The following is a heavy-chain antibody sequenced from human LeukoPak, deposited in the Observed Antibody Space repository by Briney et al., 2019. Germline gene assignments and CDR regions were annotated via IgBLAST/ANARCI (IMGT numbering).Heavy chain of an antibody. D-gene: IGHD2-2*01. CDR2: MRPKNGGA. J-gene: IGHJ5*02. CDR1: GYAFTGFF. Sequence: ASVTVSCKTSGYAFTGFFIHWVRQAPGQGLEWMGRMRPKNGGANYSQRFQGRVTMTRDTSMNTAYLELSGLESDDTAIYYCARGGRDTSPYNWFDPWGQGTLVTVSS. V-gene: IGHV1-2*06. CDR3: ARGGRDTSPYNWFDP.